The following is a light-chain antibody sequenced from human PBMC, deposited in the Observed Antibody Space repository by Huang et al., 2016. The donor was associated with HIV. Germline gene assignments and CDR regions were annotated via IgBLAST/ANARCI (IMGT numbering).Light chain of an antibody. J-gene: IGKJ1*01. CDR3: QQSYSTPGT. CDR1: QSISSY. Sequence: DIQMTQSPSSLSASVGDRVTITCRASQSISSYLHWYQQKPGKAPKLLIYAESSLESGVPSRFSGSGSGTDFTLTINSLQPEDFATYYCQQSYSTPGTFGQGTKVEIK. CDR2: AES. V-gene: IGKV1-39*01.